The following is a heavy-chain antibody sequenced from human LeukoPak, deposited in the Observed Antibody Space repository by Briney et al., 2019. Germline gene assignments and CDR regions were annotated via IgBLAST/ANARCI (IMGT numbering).Heavy chain of an antibody. D-gene: IGHD3-22*01. Sequence: SQTLSLTCAISGDSVSSNSAAWNRIRQSPSRGLEWLGRTYYRSKWYNDYAASVKSRMTINPDTSKNQFSLQLNSVTPEDTAVYYCARAGAYYYDSSGYYSFDYWGQGTLVTVSS. CDR2: TYYRSKWYN. CDR3: ARAGAYYYDSSGYYSFDY. J-gene: IGHJ4*02. CDR1: GDSVSSNSAA. V-gene: IGHV6-1*01.